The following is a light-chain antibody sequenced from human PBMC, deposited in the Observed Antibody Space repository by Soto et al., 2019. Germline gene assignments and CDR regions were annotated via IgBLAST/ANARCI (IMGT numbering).Light chain of an antibody. CDR1: SSDVGSYNL. Sequence: QPVLTQPASVSGSPGQSITISCTGTSSDVGSYNLVSWYQQHPGKAPKLMIFEVIKRPSGVSNRFSGSKSGNTASLTISGLQTEDEADYYCCSYAGSRNLGVFGGGTKLTVL. CDR2: EVI. CDR3: CSYAGSRNLGV. V-gene: IGLV2-23*02. J-gene: IGLJ2*01.